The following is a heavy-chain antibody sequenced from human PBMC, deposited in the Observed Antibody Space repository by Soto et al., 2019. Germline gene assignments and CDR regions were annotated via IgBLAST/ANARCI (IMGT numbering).Heavy chain of an antibody. CDR1: GYTFTGYY. Sequence: ASVKVSCKASGYTFTGYYMHWVRQAPGQGLEWMGWINPNSGGTNYAQKFQGWVTMTRDTSISTAYMELSRLRSDDTAVYYCARSRSGYDFGFDYWGQGTLVTVSS. D-gene: IGHD5-12*01. J-gene: IGHJ4*02. CDR3: ARSRSGYDFGFDY. CDR2: INPNSGGT. V-gene: IGHV1-2*04.